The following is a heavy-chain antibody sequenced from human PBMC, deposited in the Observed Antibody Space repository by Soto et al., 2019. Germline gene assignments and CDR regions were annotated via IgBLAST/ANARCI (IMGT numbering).Heavy chain of an antibody. J-gene: IGHJ4*02. CDR3: ARSRDSGGYLHFDY. Sequence: GQRLEWMGWINVGNGDTKYSQKFQGRVTITKDTSTITAYMELSSLTSEDTALYYCARSRDSGGYLHFDYWGQGTLVTVSS. CDR2: INVGNGDT. D-gene: IGHD3-22*01. V-gene: IGHV1-3*01.